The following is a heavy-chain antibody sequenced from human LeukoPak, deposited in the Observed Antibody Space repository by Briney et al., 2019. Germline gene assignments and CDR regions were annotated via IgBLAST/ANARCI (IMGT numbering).Heavy chain of an antibody. J-gene: IGHJ5*02. CDR2: IDWDDDK. V-gene: IGHV2-70*11. CDR1: GFSLSTSGMC. Sequence: SGPALVKPTQTLTLTCTFSGFSLSTSGMCVSWIRQPPGKALEWLARIDWDDDKYYSTSLKIRLTISKDTSKNQVVLTMTNMDPVDTATYYCARTITGTPGKWFDPWGQGTLVTVSS. D-gene: IGHD1-20*01. CDR3: ARTITGTPGKWFDP.